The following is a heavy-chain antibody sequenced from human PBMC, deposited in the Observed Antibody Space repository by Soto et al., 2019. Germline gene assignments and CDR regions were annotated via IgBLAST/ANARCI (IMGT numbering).Heavy chain of an antibody. J-gene: IGHJ4*02. CDR1: GFTFSSYG. CDR2: ISYDGSNK. D-gene: IGHD2-21*02. V-gene: IGHV3-30*18. CDR3: AKDRGDLEYYFDY. Sequence: QVQLVESGGGVVQPGRSLGLSCAASGFTFSSYGMHWVRQAPGKGLEWVAVISYDGSNKYYADSVKGRFTISRDNSKNTLYLQMNSLRAEDTAVYYCAKDRGDLEYYFDYWGQGTLVTVSS.